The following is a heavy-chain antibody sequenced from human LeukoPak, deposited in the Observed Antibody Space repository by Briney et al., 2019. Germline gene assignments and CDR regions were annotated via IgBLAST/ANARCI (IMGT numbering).Heavy chain of an antibody. V-gene: IGHV5-51*01. CDR1: GYSFTSYW. J-gene: IGHJ4*02. D-gene: IGHD3-3*01. CDR3: ARHPNTYYDFWSGYQGYYFDY. Sequence: GESLKISCKGSGYSFTSYWIGWVRQMPGKGLEWMGIIYPGDSDTRYSPSFQGQVTISADKSISTAYLQWSSLKASDTAMYYCARHPNTYYDFWSGYQGYYFDYWGQGTLVTVSS. CDR2: IYPGDSDT.